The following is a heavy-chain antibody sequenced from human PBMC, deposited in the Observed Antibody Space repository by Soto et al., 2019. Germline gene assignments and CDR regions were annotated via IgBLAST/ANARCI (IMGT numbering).Heavy chain of an antibody. J-gene: IGHJ6*02. D-gene: IGHD3-10*01. CDR3: AKDLTMVRGVTPYYYYYGMDV. V-gene: IGHV3-23*01. CDR1: GFTFSSYA. Sequence: EVQLLESVGGLVQPGGSLRLSCAASGFTFSSYAMSWVRQAPGKGLEWVSAISGSGGSTYYADSVKGRFTISRDNSKNTLYLQMNSLRAEDTAVYYCAKDLTMVRGVTPYYYYYGMDVWGQGTTVTVSS. CDR2: ISGSGGST.